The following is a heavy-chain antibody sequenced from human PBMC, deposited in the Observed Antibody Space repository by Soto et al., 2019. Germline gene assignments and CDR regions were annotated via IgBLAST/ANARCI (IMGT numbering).Heavy chain of an antibody. CDR1: GYSLRSNY. J-gene: IGHJ6*02. Sequence: QVQLVQSGAEVKKPGASVKVSCKASGYSLRSNYVHWVRQAPGQGLEWMGWINPNSSGTVYAQKFQRRVSITGDASLTKPYMQLNRLTSDTTAVYYWARDLMVDRPDNYGMDAWGQGTTVTVSS. D-gene: IGHD2-15*01. CDR2: INPNSSGT. V-gene: IGHV1-2*02. CDR3: ARDLMVDRPDNYGMDA.